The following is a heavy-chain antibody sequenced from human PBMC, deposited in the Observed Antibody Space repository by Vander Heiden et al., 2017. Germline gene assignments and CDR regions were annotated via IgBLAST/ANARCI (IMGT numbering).Heavy chain of an antibody. D-gene: IGHD2-2*01. CDR2: IIPIFGTT. Sequence: KPGSSVKVSCKASGGTFSRYAISWVRQAPGQGLEWMGGIIPIFGTTNYAQKFQGRVTITADGSTSTAYMELSSLRSEDTAVYYCARGGGDIVIVPVAKYYYYAMDVWGQGTTVTVSS. CDR1: GGTFSRYA. J-gene: IGHJ6*02. CDR3: ARGGGDIVIVPVAKYYYYAMDV. V-gene: IGHV1-69*01.